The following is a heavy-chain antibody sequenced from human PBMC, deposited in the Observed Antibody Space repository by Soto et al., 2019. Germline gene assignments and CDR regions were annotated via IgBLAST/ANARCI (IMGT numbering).Heavy chain of an antibody. CDR1: GYTFTSYG. J-gene: IGHJ4*02. Sequence: GASVKVSCKASGYTFTSYGISWVRQAPGQGLEWMGWISPYNVYNGNTEYAQNLQGRVTMTTDTSTSTAYMELRSLRSDDTAVYYCARDLERYCSSTSCYSFFDYWGQGTLVTVSS. CDR2: ISPYNVYNGNT. D-gene: IGHD2-2*01. V-gene: IGHV1-18*01. CDR3: ARDLERYCSSTSCYSFFDY.